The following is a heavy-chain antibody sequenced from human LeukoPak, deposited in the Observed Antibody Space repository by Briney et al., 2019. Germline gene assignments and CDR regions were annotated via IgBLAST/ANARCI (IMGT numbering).Heavy chain of an antibody. Sequence: PSETLSLTRTVSGGSISSGDYYWSWIRQPPGKGLEWIGYIYYSGSTYYNPSLKSRVTISVDTSKNQFSLKLSSVTAADTAVYYCARVTVTTDFDYWGQGTLVTVSS. CDR3: ARVTVTTDFDY. D-gene: IGHD4-17*01. J-gene: IGHJ4*01. CDR2: IYYSGST. V-gene: IGHV4-30-4*01. CDR1: GGSISSGDYY.